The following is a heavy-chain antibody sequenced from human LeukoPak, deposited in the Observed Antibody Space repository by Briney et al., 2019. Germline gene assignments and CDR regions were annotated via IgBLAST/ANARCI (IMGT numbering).Heavy chain of an antibody. CDR3: AGGHYYDSSGSRTGNWFDP. J-gene: IGHJ5*02. D-gene: IGHD3-22*01. Sequence: ASVKVSCKASEYTFTSYYMHWVRQAPGQGLEWMGIINPSGGSTSYAQKFQGRVTMTRDTSTSTVYMELSSLRSEDTAVYYCAGGHYYDSSGSRTGNWFDPWGQGTLVTVSS. V-gene: IGHV1-46*01. CDR1: EYTFTSYY. CDR2: INPSGGST.